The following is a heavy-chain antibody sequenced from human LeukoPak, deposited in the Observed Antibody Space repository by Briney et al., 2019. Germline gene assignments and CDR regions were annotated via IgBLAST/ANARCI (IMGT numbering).Heavy chain of an antibody. CDR1: GFTFSSYE. CDR2: ISSSGSTI. Sequence: PGGSLRLSCAASGFTFSSYEMNWVRQAPGKGLEWVSYISSSGSTIYYADSVKGRFTISRDNAKNSLYLQMNSLRAEDTAVYYCAMLEYYYDSSGYSEHYWGQGTLVTVSS. D-gene: IGHD3-22*01. J-gene: IGHJ4*02. V-gene: IGHV3-48*03. CDR3: AMLEYYYDSSGYSEHY.